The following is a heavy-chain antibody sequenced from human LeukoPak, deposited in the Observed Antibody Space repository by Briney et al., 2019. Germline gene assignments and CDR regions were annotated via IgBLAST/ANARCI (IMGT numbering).Heavy chain of an antibody. CDR2: IYTSGST. Sequence: KASETLSLTCAVYGGSFSGYYWSWIRQPAGKCLEWIGRIYTSGSTNYNPSLKSRVTISVDTSKNQFSLKLSSVTAADTAVYYCARVYYSSSYDYWYFDLWGRGTLVTVSS. J-gene: IGHJ2*01. V-gene: IGHV4-59*10. D-gene: IGHD6-13*01. CDR1: GGSFSGYY. CDR3: ARVYYSSSYDYWYFDL.